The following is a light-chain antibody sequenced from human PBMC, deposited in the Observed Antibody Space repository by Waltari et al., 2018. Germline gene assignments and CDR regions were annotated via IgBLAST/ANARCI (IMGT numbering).Light chain of an antibody. V-gene: IGLV3-21*01. J-gene: IGLJ1*01. Sequence: SYVLTQPPSVSVAPGETARITCGGNNIESKSVHWYRQRPGQAPVMVISYENDRAAGSPERFSGSNSWNTATLTISRVEAGDEADYYCQVWDANTDPGVFGTGTEVTVL. CDR1: NIESKS. CDR3: QVWDANTDPGV. CDR2: YEN.